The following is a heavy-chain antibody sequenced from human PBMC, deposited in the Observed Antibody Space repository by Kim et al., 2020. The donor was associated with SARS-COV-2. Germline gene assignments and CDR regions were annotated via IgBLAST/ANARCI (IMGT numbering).Heavy chain of an antibody. CDR3: ARVAYSRGWKDPYYFDY. V-gene: IGHV3-20*03. Sequence: VKGRITISRDNAKNSLYLQMNSLSAEEAALYYCARVAYSRGWKDPYYFDYWGQGTLVTVSS. J-gene: IGHJ4*02. D-gene: IGHD6-19*01.